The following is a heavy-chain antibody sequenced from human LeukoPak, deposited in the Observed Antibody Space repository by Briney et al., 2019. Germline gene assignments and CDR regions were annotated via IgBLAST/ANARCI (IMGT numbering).Heavy chain of an antibody. V-gene: IGHV1-46*01. J-gene: IGHJ3*02. CDR3: ARDRGGRYLLGAFDI. CDR1: GYTFTSYY. CDR2: INPSGGTT. Sequence: ASVKVSCKASGYTFTSYYIHWVRQAPGQGLEWMGIINPSGGTTGYAQKFQGRVTMTRDTSTSTVYMELSSVTAADTAVYYCARDRGGRYLLGAFDIWGQGTMVTVSS. D-gene: IGHD1-26*01.